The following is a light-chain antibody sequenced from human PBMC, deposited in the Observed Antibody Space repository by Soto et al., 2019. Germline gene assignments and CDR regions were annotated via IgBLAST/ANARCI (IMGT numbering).Light chain of an antibody. CDR3: QQFSSYPLT. Sequence: QSPGTLSLSPGERATLSCRASQSVSSSYLAWYQQKPGQAPRLLIYGASSRATGIPDRFSGSGSGTDFTLTISRLEPEDFAVYYCQQFSSYPLTFGGGTKVDIK. CDR2: GAS. CDR1: QSVSSSY. J-gene: IGKJ4*01. V-gene: IGKV3-20*01.